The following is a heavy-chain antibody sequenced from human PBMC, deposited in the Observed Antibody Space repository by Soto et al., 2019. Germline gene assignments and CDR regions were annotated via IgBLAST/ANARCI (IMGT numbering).Heavy chain of an antibody. CDR1: GYTFTSYA. J-gene: IGHJ4*02. CDR2: INAGNGNT. CDR3: ARDSEAARPFFDY. Sequence: GASVKVSCEASGYTFTSYAMHWVRQAPGQRLEWMGWINAGNGNTKYSQKFQGRVTITRDTSASTAYMELSSLRSEDTAVYYCARDSEAARPFFDYWGQGTLVTVSS. D-gene: IGHD6-6*01. V-gene: IGHV1-3*01.